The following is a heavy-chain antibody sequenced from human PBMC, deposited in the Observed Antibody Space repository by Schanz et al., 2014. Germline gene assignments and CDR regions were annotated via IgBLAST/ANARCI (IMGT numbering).Heavy chain of an antibody. CDR2: IWYDGSNK. CDR1: GFTFSNYW. V-gene: IGHV3-30*02. CDR3: AKQHIVRGVIYLNWFDS. Sequence: VQLAESGGGLVQPGGSLRLSCGVSGFTFSNYWMTWVRQAPGKGLEWVAVIWYDGSNKYYADSVKGRFTISRDNSKNTVHLQMNSLRAEDTAVYYCAKQHIVRGVIYLNWFDSWGQGTLVTVSS. J-gene: IGHJ5*01. D-gene: IGHD3-10*01.